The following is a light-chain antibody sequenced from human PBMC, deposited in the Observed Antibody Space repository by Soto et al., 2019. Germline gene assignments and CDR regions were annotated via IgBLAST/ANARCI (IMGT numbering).Light chain of an antibody. Sequence: EIVLTQSPGTLSLSPGERATLSCRASQSVSSSYLAWYQQRPGQAPRLLIYGASSRATGIPDRFSGSGSGTDFTLTISRLEPEDFAVYYCHHYGSSPQTFGQGTKLGIK. CDR2: GAS. CDR1: QSVSSSY. V-gene: IGKV3-20*01. CDR3: HHYGSSPQT. J-gene: IGKJ2*01.